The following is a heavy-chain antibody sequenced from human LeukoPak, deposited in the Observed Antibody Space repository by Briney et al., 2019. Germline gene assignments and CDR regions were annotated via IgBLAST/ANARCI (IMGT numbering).Heavy chain of an antibody. Sequence: ASVQVSCKASGYTFTGYYMLWVRQAPGQGLEWMGGISPNSGGTNYAQPVQHWVTITRDTSISTAYMELSRLRSDDTAVYYCARDDGDYYFDYWGQGTLVPVSS. V-gene: IGHV1-2*04. D-gene: IGHD3-10*01. CDR1: GYTFTGYY. CDR2: ISPNSGGT. CDR3: ARDDGDYYFDY. J-gene: IGHJ4*02.